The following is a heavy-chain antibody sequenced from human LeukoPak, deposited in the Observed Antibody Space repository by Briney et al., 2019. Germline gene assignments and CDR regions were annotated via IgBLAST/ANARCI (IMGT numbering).Heavy chain of an antibody. V-gene: IGHV1-69*05. CDR3: AVHGAGTTTFDI. Sequence: SVKVSCKASGGTFSSYAISWVRQAPGQGLGWMGRIIPIFGTANYAQKFQGRVTITTDESTSTAYMELSSLRSEDTAVYYCAVHGAGTTTFDIWGQGTMVTVSS. CDR1: GGTFSSYA. J-gene: IGHJ3*02. D-gene: IGHD1-7*01. CDR2: IIPIFGTA.